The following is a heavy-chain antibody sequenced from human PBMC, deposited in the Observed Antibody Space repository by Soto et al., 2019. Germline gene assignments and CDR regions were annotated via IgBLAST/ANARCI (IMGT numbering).Heavy chain of an antibody. Sequence: SVKVSCKASGGTFSSYAISWVRQAPGQGLEWMGGIIPIFGTANYAQKFQGRVTITADESTSTAYMELSSLRSEDTAVYYCARGPWCGGDCYPDYWAQGTLVPVS. V-gene: IGHV1-69*13. CDR2: IIPIFGTA. CDR3: ARGPWCGGDCYPDY. D-gene: IGHD2-21*02. CDR1: GGTFSSYA. J-gene: IGHJ4*02.